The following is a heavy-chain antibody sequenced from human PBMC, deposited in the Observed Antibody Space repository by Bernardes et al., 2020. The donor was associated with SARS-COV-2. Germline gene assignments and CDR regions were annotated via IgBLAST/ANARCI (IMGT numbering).Heavy chain of an antibody. CDR2: VFYNGYT. D-gene: IGHD6-13*01. V-gene: IGHV4-59*01. CDR3: ARDAIATGGTGFDN. J-gene: IGHJ4*02. CDR1: GGSISTYY. Sequence: SETLSLTCTVSGGSISTYYWSWIRQPPGKGLEWIGYVFYNGYTNHNPSPKSPVTISVDTSKNQFSLRLTSVTAADTAVYYCARDAIATGGTGFDNWGQGTLVTVSS.